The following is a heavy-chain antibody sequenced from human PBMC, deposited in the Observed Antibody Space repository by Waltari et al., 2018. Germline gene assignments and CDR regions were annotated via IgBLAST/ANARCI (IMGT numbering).Heavy chain of an antibody. V-gene: IGHV4-4*02. Sequence: WWVWARQTPDKGLDWIGEVHLKGRTNYNPALASRAIVSLDSSMKQFSLRILSASAADTAVYYCARDLGRGLFLDSWGQGTLVTVSP. CDR3: ARDLGRGLFLDS. J-gene: IGHJ4*02. CDR2: VHLKGRT. CDR1: W. D-gene: IGHD2-15*01.